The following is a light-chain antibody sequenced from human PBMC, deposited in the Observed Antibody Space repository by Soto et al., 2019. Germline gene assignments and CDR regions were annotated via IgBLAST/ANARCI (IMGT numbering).Light chain of an antibody. J-gene: IGLJ1*01. Sequence: QSALTQPASVSGSPGQSITISCTGTGSDVGGYDYVSWYQQYPGKAPKLVIYDVTNRPSGVSNRFSGSKSGNTAALIIFGLQAEDAADYYCCSYTSSGTYVFGTGTKLTVL. CDR1: GSDVGGYDY. CDR2: DVT. CDR3: CSYTSSGTYV. V-gene: IGLV2-14*03.